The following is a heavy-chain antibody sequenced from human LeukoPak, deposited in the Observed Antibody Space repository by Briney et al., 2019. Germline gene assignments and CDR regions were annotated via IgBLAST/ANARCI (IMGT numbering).Heavy chain of an antibody. D-gene: IGHD2-2*01. V-gene: IGHV3-7*01. CDR1: GFTFDDYA. J-gene: IGHJ6*03. CDR2: IKQDGSEK. CDR3: ARDRVEVPAARYYYYYYYRDV. Sequence: GGSLRLSCAASGFTFDDYAMHWVRQAPGKGLEWVANIKQDGSEKYYVDSVKGRFTISRDNAKNSLYLQMNSLRAEDTAVYFCARDRVEVPAARYYYYYYYRDVWGKGTTVTVS.